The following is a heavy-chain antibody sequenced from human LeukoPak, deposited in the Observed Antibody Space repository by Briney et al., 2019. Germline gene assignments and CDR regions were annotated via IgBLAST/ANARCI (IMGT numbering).Heavy chain of an antibody. CDR1: GFTFSSYA. CDR2: ISETGGTT. J-gene: IGHJ4*02. V-gene: IGHV3-23*01. CDR3: AKDTSIGRYCTNGICSPFDY. Sequence: GGPLRLSCEGSGFTFSSYAMSWVRQAPGKGLEWVSAISETGGTTYDADSVKGRFTISRDNSRSTLYLQMNSLRAEDTAVYYCAKDTSIGRYCTNGICSPFDYWGQGTLVTVSS. D-gene: IGHD2-8*01.